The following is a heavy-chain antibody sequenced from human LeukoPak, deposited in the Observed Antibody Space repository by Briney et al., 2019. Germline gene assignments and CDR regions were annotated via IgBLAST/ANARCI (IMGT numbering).Heavy chain of an antibody. D-gene: IGHD3-10*01. CDR1: GYTFTSYD. Sequence: ASVKVSCKASGYTFTSYDINWVRQATGQGPEWMGWMNPNSGNTGYAQKFQGRVTKTRNTSIRTAYMELSSLRSEDTAVYYCARSTITMVRGVIFYYFDYWGQGTLVTVSS. CDR3: ARSTITMVRGVIFYYFDY. CDR2: MNPNSGNT. V-gene: IGHV1-8*01. J-gene: IGHJ4*02.